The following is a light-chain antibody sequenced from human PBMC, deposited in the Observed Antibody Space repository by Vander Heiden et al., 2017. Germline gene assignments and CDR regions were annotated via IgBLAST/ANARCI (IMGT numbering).Light chain of an antibody. Sequence: DIQMTQSPSSLSASVGDRVTITCRASQSISSYLNWYQQKPGKAPKLLIYAASSLQSAVPSRFSGSGSRTDFTLTISSLQPEDFATYYCQQCYSTPITFSQWTRPKIK. CDR1: QSISSY. V-gene: IGKV1-39*01. CDR2: AAS. CDR3: QQCYSTPIT. J-gene: IGKJ5*01.